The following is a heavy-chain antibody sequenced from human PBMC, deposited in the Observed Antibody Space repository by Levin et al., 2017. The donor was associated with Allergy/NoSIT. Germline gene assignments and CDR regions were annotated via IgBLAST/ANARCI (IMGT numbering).Heavy chain of an antibody. J-gene: IGHJ4*02. CDR1: GYTFTGYY. CDR2: INPNSGGT. Sequence: PRASVKVSCKASGYTFTGYYMHWVRQAPGQGLEWMGWINPNSGGTNYAQKFQGRVTMTRDTSISTAYMELSRLRSDDTAVYYCARDDGGGSSWYDYWGQGTLVTVSS. D-gene: IGHD6-13*01. CDR3: ARDDGGGSSWYDY. V-gene: IGHV1-2*02.